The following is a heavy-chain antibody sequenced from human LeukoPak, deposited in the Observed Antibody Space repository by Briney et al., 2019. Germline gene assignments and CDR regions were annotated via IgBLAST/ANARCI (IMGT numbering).Heavy chain of an antibody. CDR3: ATGTHLGSDAR. V-gene: IGHV4-59*01. D-gene: IGHD1-26*01. J-gene: IGHJ4*02. CDR1: GGSISSYY. CDR2: IYYSGST. Sequence: SETLSLTCTVSGGSISSYYWSWIRQPPGKGLEWIGYIYYSGSTNYNPSLKSRVTISVDTSKNQFSLKLSSVTAADTAVYYCATGTHLGSDARWGQGTLVTVSS.